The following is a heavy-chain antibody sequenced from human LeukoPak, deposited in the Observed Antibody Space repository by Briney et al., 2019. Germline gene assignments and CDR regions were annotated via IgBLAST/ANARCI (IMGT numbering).Heavy chain of an antibody. V-gene: IGHV4-38-2*02. Sequence: PSDTLSLTCAVSGSSISSDFYWGWVRQPPGKGLEWIGTIYHSGVSYLNPSLKSRLTISVDTSKNQFSLKLYSVTAADTAVYYCTREKASAVHYWGQGILVTVSS. CDR1: GSSISSDFY. CDR3: TREKASAVHY. D-gene: IGHD2-2*01. J-gene: IGHJ4*02. CDR2: IYHSGVS.